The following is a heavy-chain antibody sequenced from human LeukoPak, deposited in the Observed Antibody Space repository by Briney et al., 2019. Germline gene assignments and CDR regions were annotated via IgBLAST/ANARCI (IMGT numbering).Heavy chain of an antibody. Sequence: SVKVSCKASGGTFSSYAISWVRQAPGQGLEWMGRIVPIFGIANYAQKFQGRVTITADKSTSTAYMELSSLRSEDTAVYYCARARGYSYGPFDYWGQGTLVTVSS. CDR2: IVPIFGIA. D-gene: IGHD5-18*01. J-gene: IGHJ4*02. CDR3: ARARGYSYGPFDY. V-gene: IGHV1-69*04. CDR1: GGTFSSYA.